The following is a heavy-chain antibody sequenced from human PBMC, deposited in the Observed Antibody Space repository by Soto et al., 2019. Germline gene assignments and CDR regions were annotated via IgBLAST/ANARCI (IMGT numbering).Heavy chain of an antibody. D-gene: IGHD5-12*01. J-gene: IGHJ4*02. CDR1: GFSFTNDW. CDR3: TREATGFDY. V-gene: IGHV3-74*01. CDR2: ISSNGMKT. Sequence: GGSLRLSCAASGFSFTNDWMHWVRQAPGKGLVWVSRISSNGMKTYYADSVKGRFTISRDNAKNTMYLQMNSLRAEDTAVYYCTREATGFDYWGQGFLVTVSS.